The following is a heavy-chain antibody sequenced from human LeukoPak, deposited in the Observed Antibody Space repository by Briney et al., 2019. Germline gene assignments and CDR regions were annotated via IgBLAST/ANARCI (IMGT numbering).Heavy chain of an antibody. CDR2: IYYSGST. J-gene: IGHJ4*02. CDR3: ARVPGGYSYGWQGSSLYFDY. Sequence: SETLSLTCTVSGGSISSSSYYWGWIRQPPGKGLEWIGSIYYSGSTYYNPSLKSRVTISVDTSKNQFSLKLSSVTAADTAVYCCARVPGGYSYGWQGSSLYFDYWGQGTLVTVSS. D-gene: IGHD5-18*01. V-gene: IGHV4-39*07. CDR1: GGSISSSSYY.